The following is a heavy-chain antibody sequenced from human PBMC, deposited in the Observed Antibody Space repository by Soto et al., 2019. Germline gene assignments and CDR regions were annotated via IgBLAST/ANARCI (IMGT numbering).Heavy chain of an antibody. D-gene: IGHD2-2*01. CDR2: IYYSGTS. V-gene: IGHV4-39*01. Sequence: QLQLQESGPGLVKPSETLSLTCTVSGGSISDDTYYWGWIRQPPGKGLEWIGSIYYSGTSSYNPSLKSRVTMYVDPSMKQLSLRLSSVTAADTAVYYCASLHCYSPNCVPLDPWGQGTLVIVSS. J-gene: IGHJ5*02. CDR1: GGSISDDTYY. CDR3: ASLHCYSPNCVPLDP.